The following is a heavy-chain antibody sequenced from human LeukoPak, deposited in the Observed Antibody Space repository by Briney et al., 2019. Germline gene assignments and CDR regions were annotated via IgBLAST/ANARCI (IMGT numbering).Heavy chain of an antibody. D-gene: IGHD2-2*01. V-gene: IGHV3-30*18. CDR3: AKDRSNSWTFDY. J-gene: IGHJ4*02. Sequence: GGSLRLSCEASGFTFSRNGMHWVRQAPGKGLEWVAVITYDGSNKYYADSLKGRFTISRDPSRNTLYLQMNSLRAEDTAVYYCAKDRSNSWTFDYWGEGTLVTVPS. CDR1: GFTFSRNG. CDR2: ITYDGSNK.